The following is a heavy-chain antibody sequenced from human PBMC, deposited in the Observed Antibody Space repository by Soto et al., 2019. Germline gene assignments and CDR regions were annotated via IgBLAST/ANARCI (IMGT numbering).Heavy chain of an antibody. Sequence: SETLSLTCTVSGGSISSGDYYWSWIRQPPGKGLEWMGNIHYSGSTYYNPSLKSRVSISVDTSKNQFSLKLSSVTAADTAVYYCARTYDSSGLRFDYWGQGTLVTVSS. D-gene: IGHD3-22*01. CDR1: GGSISSGDYY. J-gene: IGHJ4*02. CDR3: ARTYDSSGLRFDY. CDR2: IHYSGST. V-gene: IGHV4-30-4*01.